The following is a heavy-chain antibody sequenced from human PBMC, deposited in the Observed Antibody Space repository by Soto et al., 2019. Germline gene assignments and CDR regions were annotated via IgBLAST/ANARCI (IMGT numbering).Heavy chain of an antibody. Sequence: EVQLVESGGGLVQPGGSLRLSCATSGFTFSSYWMHWVRQAPGKGLMWVSRITPDGSSTSYADSVKGRFTISRDNAKNTLYLQMNSLRAEDTAIYYCASDLIIVDTPGADFDYWGQGTLVAVSS. D-gene: IGHD5-12*01. CDR2: ITPDGSST. CDR3: ASDLIIVDTPGADFDY. J-gene: IGHJ4*02. CDR1: GFTFSSYW. V-gene: IGHV3-74*01.